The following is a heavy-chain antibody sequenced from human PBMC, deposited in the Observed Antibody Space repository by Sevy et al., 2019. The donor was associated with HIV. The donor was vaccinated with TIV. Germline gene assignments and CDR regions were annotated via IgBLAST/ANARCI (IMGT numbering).Heavy chain of an antibody. J-gene: IGHJ3*02. Sequence: GGSLRLSCAASGFTFSSYGMNWVRQAPGKGLEWVSSISGISNYIYYADSVQGRFSISRDNAKDSLYLQMNSLRVEDTAIYYCARGVQTYDAFDIWGQGTMVTVSS. CDR2: ISGISNYI. CDR3: ARGVQTYDAFDI. D-gene: IGHD6-6*01. V-gene: IGHV3-21*01. CDR1: GFTFSSYG.